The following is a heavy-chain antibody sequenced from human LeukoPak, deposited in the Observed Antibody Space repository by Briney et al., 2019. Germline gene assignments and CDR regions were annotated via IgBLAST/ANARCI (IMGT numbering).Heavy chain of an antibody. J-gene: IGHJ4*02. Sequence: PSETLSLTCTVSGGSISTYYWSWIRQPPGKGLEWIGYIYYSGSTNYNPSLKSRVIISVDTSKNQISLKLSSVTAADTAVYYCARGPIKNYFDYWGQGTLVTVSS. CDR3: ARGPIKNYFDY. CDR1: GGSISTYY. V-gene: IGHV4-59*01. CDR2: IYYSGST.